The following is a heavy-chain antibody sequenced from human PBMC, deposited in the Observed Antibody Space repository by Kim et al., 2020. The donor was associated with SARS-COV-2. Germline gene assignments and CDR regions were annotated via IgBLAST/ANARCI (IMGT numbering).Heavy chain of an antibody. CDR1: GFAFSDLW. CDR3: ARDRGGNQGGD. J-gene: IGHJ4*02. CDR2: ISENGNIYTK. Sequence: GGSLRLSCATSGFAFSDLWMNWVRQAPGKGLEWVGRISENGNIYTKEYAASVTGRFTISKDDSNSSVYLKMSSLKTEDTAVYYCARDRGGNQGGDWGQGTLVTVSS. D-gene: IGHD1-1*01. V-gene: IGHV3-72*01.